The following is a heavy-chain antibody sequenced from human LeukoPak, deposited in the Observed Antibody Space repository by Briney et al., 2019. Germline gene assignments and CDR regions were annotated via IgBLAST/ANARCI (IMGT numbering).Heavy chain of an antibody. D-gene: IGHD2-8*01. V-gene: IGHV1-18*01. CDR3: ASARQRHCTNGVCPSLTDS. Sequence: ASVEVSCKASGYTFTSYGISWVRQAPGQGLEWMGWISAYNGNTNYAQKLQGRVTITADKSTSTTYMELSSLRSEDTAVYYCASARQRHCTNGVCPSLTDSWGQGTLVTVSS. CDR1: GYTFTSYG. J-gene: IGHJ4*02. CDR2: ISAYNGNT.